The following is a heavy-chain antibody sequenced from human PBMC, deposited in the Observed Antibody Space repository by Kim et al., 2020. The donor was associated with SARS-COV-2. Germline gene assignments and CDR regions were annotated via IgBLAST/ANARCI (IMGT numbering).Heavy chain of an antibody. CDR3: ANMLSLAL. V-gene: IGHV3-23*01. CDR2: ISDNGGTK. D-gene: IGHD3-16*01. Sequence: GGSLRLSCAASGFTFRTHGMSWVRQVPGKGLEWVSTISDNGGTKHYADSVKGRFTISRDNSKNTLFLQMNSPRAEDTAIYYCANMLSLALWGRGTLVTVSS. CDR1: GFTFRTHG. J-gene: IGHJ4*02.